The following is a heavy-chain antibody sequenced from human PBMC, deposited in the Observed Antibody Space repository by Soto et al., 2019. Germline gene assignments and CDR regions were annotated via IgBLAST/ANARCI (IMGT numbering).Heavy chain of an antibody. Sequence: SETLSLTCTVSGFSISSGGDYYWIWVRQPPGKGLESIGYIYCTGTTYYSPSLKSRVLISVDPPNDQFSLKLTSVTAADTAVYYCARGYIPDSNGYYHWAFDVWGQGTMVTVSS. J-gene: IGHJ3*01. CDR1: GFSISSGGDYY. V-gene: IGHV4-30-4*08. D-gene: IGHD3-22*01. CDR3: ARGYIPDSNGYYHWAFDV. CDR2: IYCTGTT.